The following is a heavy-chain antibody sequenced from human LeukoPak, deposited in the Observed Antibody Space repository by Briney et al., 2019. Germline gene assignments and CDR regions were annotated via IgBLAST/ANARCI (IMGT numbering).Heavy chain of an antibody. J-gene: IGHJ3*02. CDR1: GGSISSSSYY. D-gene: IGHD3-10*01. V-gene: IGHV4-61*02. CDR3: ARETYYYGSGRRANAFDI. CDR2: IYTSGST. Sequence: SETLSLTCTVSGGSISSSSYYWGWIRQPAGKGLEWIGRIYTSGSTNYNPSLKSRVTISVDTSKNQFPLKLSSVTAADTAVYYCARETYYYGSGRRANAFDIWGQGTMVTVSS.